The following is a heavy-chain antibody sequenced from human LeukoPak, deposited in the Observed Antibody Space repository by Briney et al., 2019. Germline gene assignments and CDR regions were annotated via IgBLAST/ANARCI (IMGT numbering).Heavy chain of an antibody. Sequence: GGSLRLSCAASGFTFSNSLMHWVRQVPGKELVWVARIDTDGSITHYADSVKGRFTISRDNAKNTLYLQMNSLRAEDTAVYYCARDRDGYNYWGQGTLVTVSS. V-gene: IGHV3-74*01. D-gene: IGHD5-24*01. CDR3: ARDRDGYNY. CDR1: GFTFSNSL. J-gene: IGHJ4*02. CDR2: IDTDGSIT.